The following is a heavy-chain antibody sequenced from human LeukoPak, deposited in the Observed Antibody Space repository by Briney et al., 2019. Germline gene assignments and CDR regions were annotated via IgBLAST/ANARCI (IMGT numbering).Heavy chain of an antibody. J-gene: IGHJ1*01. Sequence: GGSLRLSCAASGFTFSSYEMNWVRQAPGKGLEWVSFISSSGSTIYYAGSVKGRFTISRDNAKNTVSLQMDSLRAEDTGVYYCARAPSEVGGYYPEYFRHWGQGTLVTVSS. D-gene: IGHD3-22*01. CDR3: ARAPSEVGGYYPEYFRH. CDR2: ISSSGSTI. V-gene: IGHV3-48*03. CDR1: GFTFSSYE.